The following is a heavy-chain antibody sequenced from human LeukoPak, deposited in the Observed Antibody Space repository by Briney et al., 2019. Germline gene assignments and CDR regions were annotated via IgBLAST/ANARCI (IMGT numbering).Heavy chain of an antibody. V-gene: IGHV1-69*04. Sequence: GASVKVSCKASGGTFSSYAISWVRQAPGQGLEWMGRIIPILGIANYAQKFQGRVTITADKSTSTAYMELSSLRSEDTAVYYCAKDLIAAGNVGAFDIWGQGTMVTVSS. CDR3: AKDLIAAGNVGAFDI. J-gene: IGHJ3*02. D-gene: IGHD6-25*01. CDR1: GGTFSSYA. CDR2: IIPILGIA.